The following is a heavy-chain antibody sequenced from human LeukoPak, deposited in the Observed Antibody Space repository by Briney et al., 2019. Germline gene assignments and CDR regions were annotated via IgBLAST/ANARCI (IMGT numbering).Heavy chain of an antibody. J-gene: IGHJ3*02. CDR1: GGSFSGYY. CDR3: ARGLGSYYDSSGYYHLSGGGAFDI. D-gene: IGHD3-22*01. Sequence: PSETLSLTCAVYGGSFSGYYWSWIRQPPGRGLEWIGEINHSGSTNYNPSLKSRVTISVDTSKNQFSLKLSSVTAADTAVYYCARGLGSYYDSSGYYHLSGGGAFDIWGQGTMVTVSS. CDR2: INHSGST. V-gene: IGHV4-34*01.